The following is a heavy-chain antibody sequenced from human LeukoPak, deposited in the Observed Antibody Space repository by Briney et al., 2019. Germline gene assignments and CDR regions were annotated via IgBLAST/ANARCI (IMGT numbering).Heavy chain of an antibody. CDR1: GGSISSYY. CDR2: ISSSGSTI. J-gene: IGHJ3*02. D-gene: IGHD4-17*01. V-gene: IGHV3-11*01. Sequence: LSLTCTVSGGSISSYYMSWIRQAPGKGLEWVSYISSSGSTIYYADSVKGRFTISRDNAKNSLYLQMNSLRAEDTAVYYCARDRRTVTTGAFDIWGQGTMVTVSS. CDR3: ARDRRTVTTGAFDI.